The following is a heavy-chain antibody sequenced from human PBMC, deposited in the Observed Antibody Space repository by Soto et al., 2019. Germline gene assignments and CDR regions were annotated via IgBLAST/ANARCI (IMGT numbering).Heavy chain of an antibody. J-gene: IGHJ4*02. Sequence: LSLTCTVSGGSISSYYWSWIRQPPGKGLEWIGYIYYSGSTNYNPSLKSRVTISVDTSKNQFSLKLSSVTAADTAVYYCARAAYCGGDCYLSTNFDYWGQGTLVTVSS. CDR1: GGSISSYY. CDR3: ARAAYCGGDCYLSTNFDY. D-gene: IGHD2-21*02. CDR2: IYYSGST. V-gene: IGHV4-59*01.